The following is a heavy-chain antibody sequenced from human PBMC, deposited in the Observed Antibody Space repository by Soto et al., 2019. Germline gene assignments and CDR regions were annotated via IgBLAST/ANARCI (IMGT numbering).Heavy chain of an antibody. J-gene: IGHJ4*02. CDR3: ARGRHDYSKRAHDY. V-gene: IGHV4-34*01. Sequence: QVQLQQWGAGLLKPSETLSLTCAVYGGSFSGYYWSWIRQPPGKGMEWIGEINHSGSTNYNPSLKRRVTISVDTSKNQFSLKLSSVTAADTAVYYCARGRHDYSKRAHDYWGQGTLVTVSS. CDR1: GGSFSGYY. D-gene: IGHD4-4*01. CDR2: INHSGST.